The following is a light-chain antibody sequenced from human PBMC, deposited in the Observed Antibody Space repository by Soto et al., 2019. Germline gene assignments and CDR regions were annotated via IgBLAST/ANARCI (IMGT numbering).Light chain of an antibody. CDR3: QQYNNWPFT. Sequence: EIMLTQSPVTLSVSPGERATLSCRASQSVNSNLAWYQQKPGQAPRLLIYGASTRDTGIPASFIGNGSGTEFTLTASRLQPEDFSVYYCQQYNNWPFTFGPGTKVDIK. J-gene: IGKJ3*01. V-gene: IGKV3-15*01. CDR1: QSVNSN. CDR2: GAS.